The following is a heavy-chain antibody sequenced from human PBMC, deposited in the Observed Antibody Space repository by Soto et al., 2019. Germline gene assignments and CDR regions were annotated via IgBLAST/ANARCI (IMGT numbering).Heavy chain of an antibody. J-gene: IGHJ4*02. V-gene: IGHV1-69*13. D-gene: IGHD6-13*01. CDR3: ARSLAAAGAGFLLIAF. Sequence: SVKVSCKASGGTFSSYAISWVRQAPGQGLEWMGGIIPIFGTANYAQKFQGRVTITADESTSTAYMELSSLRSEDTAVYYCARSLAAAGAGFLLIAFWGQGTLVTVSS. CDR2: IIPIFGTA. CDR1: GGTFSSYA.